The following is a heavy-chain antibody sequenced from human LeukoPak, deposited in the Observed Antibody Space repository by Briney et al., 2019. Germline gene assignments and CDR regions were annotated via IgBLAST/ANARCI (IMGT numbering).Heavy chain of an antibody. CDR2: ISSSSSYI. Sequence: ETLSLTCTVSGYSISSGYYWGWIRQPPGKGLEWVSSISSSSSYIYYADSVKGRFTISRDNAKNSLYLQMNSLRAEDTAVYYCARDHLPVWGKGTTVTVSS. V-gene: IGHV3-21*01. CDR3: ARDHLPV. J-gene: IGHJ6*04. CDR1: GYSISSGYY.